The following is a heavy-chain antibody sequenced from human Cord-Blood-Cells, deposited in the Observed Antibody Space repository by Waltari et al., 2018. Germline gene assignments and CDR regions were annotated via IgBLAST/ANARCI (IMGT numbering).Heavy chain of an antibody. D-gene: IGHD3-10*01. CDR1: GYTFTGYY. CDR2: INPNSGGT. Sequence: QVQLVQSGAEVKKPGASVKVSCKASGYTFTGYYMHWVRQAPGQGLEWMGWINPNSGGTNYAQKFQGWVTMTRDTSISTAYMELSRLRSDDTAVYYWARDRGTGGYDAFDIWGQGTMVTVSS. J-gene: IGHJ3*02. V-gene: IGHV1-2*04. CDR3: ARDRGTGGYDAFDI.